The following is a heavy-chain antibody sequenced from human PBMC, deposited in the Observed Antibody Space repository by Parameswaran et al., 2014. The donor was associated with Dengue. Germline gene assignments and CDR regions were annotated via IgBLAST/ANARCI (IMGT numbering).Heavy chain of an antibody. CDR2: INHSGST. V-gene: IGHV4-34*01. CDR3: ARQSRITIFGLTY. D-gene: IGHD3-3*01. J-gene: IGHJ4*02. Sequence: WIRQPPGKGLEWIGEINHSGSTNYNPSLKSRVTISVDTSKNQFSLKLSSVTAADTAVYYCARQSRITIFGLTYWGQGTLVTVSS.